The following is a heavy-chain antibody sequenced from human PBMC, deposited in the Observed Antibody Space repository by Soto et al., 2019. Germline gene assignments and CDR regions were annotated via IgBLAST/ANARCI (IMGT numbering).Heavy chain of an antibody. CDR1: GFTFSSYA. V-gene: IGHV3-23*01. D-gene: IGHD2-15*01. J-gene: IGHJ6*02. CDR3: AKPLCSGGSCYPEILEYYYGMDV. Sequence: GGSLRLSCAASGFTFSSYAMSWVRQAPGKGLEWVSAISGSGGSTYYADSVKGRFTISRDNSKNTLYLQMNSLRAEDTAVYYCAKPLCSGGSCYPEILEYYYGMDVWGQGTTVTVSS. CDR2: ISGSGGST.